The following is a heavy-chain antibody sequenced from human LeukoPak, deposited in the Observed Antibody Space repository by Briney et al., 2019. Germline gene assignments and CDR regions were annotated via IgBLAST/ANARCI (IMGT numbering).Heavy chain of an antibody. V-gene: IGHV4-39*07. D-gene: IGHD3-3*01. J-gene: IGHJ4*02. Sequence: KPGGSLRLSCAASGFTVSSNYMSWIRQPPGKGLEWIGSINYSGNTYYNPSLKSRVTISVDTSKNQFSLKLSSVTAADTAVYYCARDIPSGYHDYWGQGSLVTVSS. CDR1: GFTVSSNY. CDR3: ARDIPSGYHDY. CDR2: INYSGNT.